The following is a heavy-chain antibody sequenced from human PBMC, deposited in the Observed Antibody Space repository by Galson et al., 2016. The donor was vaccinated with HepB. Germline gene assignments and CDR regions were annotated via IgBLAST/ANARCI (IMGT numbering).Heavy chain of an antibody. V-gene: IGHV5-51*01. J-gene: IGHJ6*04. CDR1: GYNFRSYW. CDR3: VGLKWGRYIPYGFDV. Sequence: QSGAEVKKPGESLKISCKGSGYNFRSYWIGWVRQMPGKGLEWMGIMYPGDSDTRYSPSLEGRVTMSADKSTSTAYLQWSSLKASDTAMYFCVGLKWGRYIPYGFDVWGKGTTVTVSS. D-gene: IGHD3-16*01. CDR2: MYPGDSDT.